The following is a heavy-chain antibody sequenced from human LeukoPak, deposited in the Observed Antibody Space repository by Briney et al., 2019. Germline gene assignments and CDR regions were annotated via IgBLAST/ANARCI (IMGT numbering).Heavy chain of an antibody. Sequence: GGSPRLSCGASGFTFSSYAMTWVRQAPGKGLEWVSAVSGSDDSTYYADSVKGRFSISRDNSKNTLYLQMNSLRADDTAVYYCAKSLRAYSYGYFDYWGQGTLVTVSS. CDR3: AKSLRAYSYGYFDY. J-gene: IGHJ4*02. D-gene: IGHD5-18*01. V-gene: IGHV3-23*01. CDR2: VSGSDDST. CDR1: GFTFSSYA.